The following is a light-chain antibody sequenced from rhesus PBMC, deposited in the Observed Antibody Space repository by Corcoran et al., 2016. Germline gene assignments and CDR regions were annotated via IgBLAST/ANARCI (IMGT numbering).Light chain of an antibody. J-gene: IGKJ1*01. CDR2: KAS. CDR1: QSISSW. V-gene: IGKV1-22*01. Sequence: DIQMTQSPSSLSASVGDTVTITCRASQSISSWVAWYQQKPGKAPKLLIDKASHLQSGVPSRLSGSGAWTDFTLTIISLQSEYFSTYYCPQYCSSPWTFGQATKVEIK. CDR3: PQYCSSPWT.